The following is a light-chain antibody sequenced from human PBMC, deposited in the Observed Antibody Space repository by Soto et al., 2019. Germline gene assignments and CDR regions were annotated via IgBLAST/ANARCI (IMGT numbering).Light chain of an antibody. CDR1: QSISTW. J-gene: IGKJ1*01. Sequence: DIQMTQSPSTLSASVGDRITITCRASQSISTWLAWYQHKPGKDPKLLIYKASSLQSGVPSRFSGSASGTEFTLTISSLQPDDFATFYCQHYTTYSRAFGQGTKVEIK. CDR2: KAS. CDR3: QHYTTYSRA. V-gene: IGKV1-5*03.